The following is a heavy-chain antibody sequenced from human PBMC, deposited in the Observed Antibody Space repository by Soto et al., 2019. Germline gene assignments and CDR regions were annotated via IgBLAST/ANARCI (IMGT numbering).Heavy chain of an antibody. J-gene: IGHJ2*01. CDR3: ARVPPYSGTWYFDL. CDR1: GYTFTDYD. CDR2: ISPYNGNT. D-gene: IGHD6-13*01. Sequence: ASVKVSCKASGYTFTDYDINWVRQAPGQGLEWMGWISPYNGNTNYAQKVQDRVTMTTDTSTATAHLELRSLRSDDTGIYYCARVPPYSGTWYFDLWGRGTLVTVSS. V-gene: IGHV1-18*01.